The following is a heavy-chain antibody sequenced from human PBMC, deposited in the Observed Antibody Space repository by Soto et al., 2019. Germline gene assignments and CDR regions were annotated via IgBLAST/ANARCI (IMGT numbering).Heavy chain of an antibody. CDR2: IYYSGSS. CDR1: GDSISSSGYY. V-gene: IGHV4-31*03. CDR3: ARDSDYYSSGSFDY. D-gene: IGHD3-10*01. J-gene: IGHJ4*02. Sequence: SETLSLTCSVSGDSISSSGYYWSWIRQRPGKGLEWIGNIYYSGSSYNNPSLKSRVTISVNTSKNQFSLNLRSVTAADTAVYYCARDSDYYSSGSFDYWGREPWSPSPQ.